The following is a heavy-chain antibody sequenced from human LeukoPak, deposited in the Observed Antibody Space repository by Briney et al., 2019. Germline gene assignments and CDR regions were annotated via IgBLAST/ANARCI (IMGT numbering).Heavy chain of an antibody. V-gene: IGHV4-39*07. CDR3: ASSIVYGSGISPLFDY. Sequence: PSETLSLTCTVSGGSISSSSYYWGWIRQPPGKGLEWIGSIYYSGSTYYNPSLKSRVTISVDTSKNQFSLKLSSVTAADTAVYYCASSIVYGSGISPLFDYWGQGTLVTVSS. J-gene: IGHJ4*02. D-gene: IGHD3-10*01. CDR1: GGSISSSSYY. CDR2: IYYSGST.